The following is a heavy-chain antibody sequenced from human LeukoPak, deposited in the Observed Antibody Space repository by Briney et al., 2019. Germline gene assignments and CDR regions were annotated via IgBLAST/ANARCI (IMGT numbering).Heavy chain of an antibody. CDR3: ARPLGGYYDSSGYYCA. D-gene: IGHD3-22*01. J-gene: IGHJ4*02. CDR2: IIPILGIA. Sequence: SVKVSCKASGGTFSSYAISWVRQAPGQGLEWMGRIIPILGIANYAQKFQGRVTITADKSTSTAYMELSSLRSEDTAVYYCARPLGGYYDSSGYYCAWGQGTLVTVSS. CDR1: GGTFSSYA. V-gene: IGHV1-69*04.